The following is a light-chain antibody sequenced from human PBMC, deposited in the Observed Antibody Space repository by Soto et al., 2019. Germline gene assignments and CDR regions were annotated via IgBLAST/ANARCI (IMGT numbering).Light chain of an antibody. V-gene: IGLV1-40*01. CDR2: GNT. CDR1: SSNIGAGYD. J-gene: IGLJ3*02. Sequence: QSVLTQPPSVSGAPGQRVTISCTGSSSNIGAGYDVNWYQHLPGTAPKLLIYGNTNRPSGVPDRFSGSRSDTSASLAITGLQTEDEADYYCQSYDSRLSVSMFGGGTKLTVL. CDR3: QSYDSRLSVSM.